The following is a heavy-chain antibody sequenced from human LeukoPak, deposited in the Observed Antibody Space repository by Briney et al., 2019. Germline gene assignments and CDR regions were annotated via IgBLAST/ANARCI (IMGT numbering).Heavy chain of an antibody. Sequence: PGGSLRLSCVASGFPFSNYAMSWVRQAPGKGLEWVSVISGSDTNTYYADSVKGRFTISRDNAKNSLYLQMNSLRAEDTALYHCARVGRGSYWPNWFDPWGQGTLVTVSS. V-gene: IGHV3-23*01. J-gene: IGHJ5*02. CDR2: ISGSDTNT. CDR1: GFPFSNYA. CDR3: ARVGRGSYWPNWFDP. D-gene: IGHD1-26*01.